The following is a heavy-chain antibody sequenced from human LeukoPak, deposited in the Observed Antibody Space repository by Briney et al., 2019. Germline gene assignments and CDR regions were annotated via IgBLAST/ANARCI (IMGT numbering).Heavy chain of an antibody. Sequence: GGSLRLSCAASGFTFSSSWMKWVRQAPGKGLESVAVIKEDGSEKLYVDSVKGRFATSRDNAKNSLYLQMNNVRAEDTAVYFCAANTHSGYWGQGALVTVSS. CDR2: IKEDGSEK. V-gene: IGHV3-7*05. J-gene: IGHJ4*02. CDR3: AANTHSGY. D-gene: IGHD3-16*01. CDR1: GFTFSSSW.